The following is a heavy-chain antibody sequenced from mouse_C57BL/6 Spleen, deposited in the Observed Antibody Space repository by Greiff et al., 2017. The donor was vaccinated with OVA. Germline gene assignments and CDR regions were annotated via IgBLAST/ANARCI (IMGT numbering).Heavy chain of an antibody. CDR1: GYTFTSYW. CDR3: ARSVITTAFDD. V-gene: IGHV1-64*01. J-gene: IGHJ2*01. D-gene: IGHD1-1*01. Sequence: QVQLQQPGAELVKPGASVKLSCKASGYTFTSYWMHWVKQRPGQGLEWIGMIHPNSGSTNYNAKFKSKATLTVDKSSSTAYMQLSSLTSEDSAVDYCARSVITTAFDDWGQGTTLTVSS. CDR2: IHPNSGST.